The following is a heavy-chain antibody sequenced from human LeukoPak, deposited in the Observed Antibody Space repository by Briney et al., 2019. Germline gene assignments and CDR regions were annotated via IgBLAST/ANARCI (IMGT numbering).Heavy chain of an antibody. CDR3: AKETNFQQWLVDY. Sequence: PGGSLRLSCAASGFTFSSYAMSWVREAPGRGLEWVSAISGSGGSTYYADSVKGRFTISRDNSKHTLYLQMNSLRAEDTAVYYCAKETNFQQWLVDYWGQGTLVTVSS. J-gene: IGHJ4*02. D-gene: IGHD6-19*01. CDR1: GFTFSSYA. CDR2: ISGSGGST. V-gene: IGHV3-23*01.